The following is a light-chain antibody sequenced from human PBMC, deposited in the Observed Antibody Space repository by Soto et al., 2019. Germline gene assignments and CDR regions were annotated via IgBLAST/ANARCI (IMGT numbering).Light chain of an antibody. CDR2: GAS. V-gene: IGKV3-20*01. Sequence: EIVLTQSPGTLSFFPGERATLSCRASQSVRSNYVAWYQQKPGQAPRLLIYGASNRATGLPDRFSGGGSGTDFTLTISRLEPEDFAVYYCQQYGNSLTFGGGTKVDIK. CDR1: QSVRSNY. J-gene: IGKJ4*01. CDR3: QQYGNSLT.